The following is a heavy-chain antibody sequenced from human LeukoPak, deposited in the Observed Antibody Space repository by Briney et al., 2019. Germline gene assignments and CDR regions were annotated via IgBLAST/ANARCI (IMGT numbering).Heavy chain of an antibody. J-gene: IGHJ4*02. CDR3: ASQTTVVTRGYFDY. D-gene: IGHD4-23*01. CDR2: INHSGST. Sequence: PSETLSLTCTVSGGSISSSSYYWGWIRQPPGKGLEWIGEINHSGSTNYNPSLKSRVTISVDTSKNQFSLKLSSVTAADTAVYYCASQTTVVTRGYFDYWGQGTLVTVSS. V-gene: IGHV4-39*07. CDR1: GGSISSSSYY.